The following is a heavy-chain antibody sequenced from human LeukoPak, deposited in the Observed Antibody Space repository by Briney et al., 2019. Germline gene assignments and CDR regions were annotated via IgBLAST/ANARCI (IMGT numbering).Heavy chain of an antibody. CDR1: GFTFSDYY. V-gene: IGHV3-11*06. D-gene: IGHD3-22*01. CDR2: ISSSRNYI. Sequence: GGSLRLSCAASGFTFSDYYMSWISQAPGKGLEWVSYISSSRNYIFYADSVKGRFTISRDNAKNSLYLQMNSLRAEDTAVYYCARDPYYYDSSGYYGEGFDYWGQGTLVTVSS. J-gene: IGHJ4*02. CDR3: ARDPYYYDSSGYYGEGFDY.